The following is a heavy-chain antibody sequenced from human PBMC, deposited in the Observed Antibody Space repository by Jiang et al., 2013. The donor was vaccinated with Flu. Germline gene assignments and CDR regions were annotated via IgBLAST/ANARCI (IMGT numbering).Heavy chain of an antibody. V-gene: IGHV3-11*01. Sequence: SGFTFSDYYMSWIRQAPGKGLEWVSYISSSGSTIYYADSVKGRFTISRDNAKNSLYLQMNSLRAEDTAVYYCARDSGSYRSPFFYYYYGMDVWGQGTTVTVSS. CDR3: ARDSGSYRSPFFYYYYGMDV. D-gene: IGHD1-26*01. CDR2: ISSSGSTI. CDR1: GFTFSDYY. J-gene: IGHJ6*02.